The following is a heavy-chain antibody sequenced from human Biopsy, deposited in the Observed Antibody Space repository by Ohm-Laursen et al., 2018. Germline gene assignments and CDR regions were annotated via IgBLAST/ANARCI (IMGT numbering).Heavy chain of an antibody. Sequence: SDTLSLTWTVSGDSVTKYYWSWIRQPPGKGLEWIGHIYYSVMTNYNPSLQSRVSISVDTSRNQVSLTLSFVAAADTAVYYCARDSGILNYGNFKYYHYYGMDVWGQGTKVTVSS. CDR3: ARDSGILNYGNFKYYHYYGMDV. J-gene: IGHJ6*02. CDR1: GDSVTKYY. D-gene: IGHD4-11*01. V-gene: IGHV4-59*02. CDR2: IYYSVMT.